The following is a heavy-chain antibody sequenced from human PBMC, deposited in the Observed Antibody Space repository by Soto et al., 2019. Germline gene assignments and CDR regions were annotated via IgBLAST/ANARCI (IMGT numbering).Heavy chain of an antibody. CDR1: GYTFTSYG. D-gene: IGHD2-2*01. V-gene: IGHV1-18*01. J-gene: IGHJ3*02. CDR2: ISAYNGNT. CDR3: ARRYCSSTSCAFDI. Sequence: ASVKVSCNASGYTFTSYGISWVRQAPGQGLGWMGWISAYNGNTNYAQKLQGRVTMTTDTSTSTAYMELRSLRSDDTAVYYCARRYCSSTSCAFDIWGKGTMVPVSS.